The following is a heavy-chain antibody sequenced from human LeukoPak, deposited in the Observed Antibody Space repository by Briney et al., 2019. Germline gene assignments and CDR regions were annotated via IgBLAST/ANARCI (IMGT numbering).Heavy chain of an antibody. CDR3: ARDQTQIWFGEGLWYFDY. CDR2: ISPYNGNT. CDR1: GYTFTSYG. V-gene: IGHV1-18*01. Sequence: ASVKVSCKASGYTFTSYGISWVRQAPGQGLEWMGWISPYNGNTKYAQKVQGRVTMTTDTSTSTAYMELRSLRSDDTAVYYCARDQTQIWFGEGLWYFDYWGQGTLVTVSS. D-gene: IGHD3-10*01. J-gene: IGHJ4*02.